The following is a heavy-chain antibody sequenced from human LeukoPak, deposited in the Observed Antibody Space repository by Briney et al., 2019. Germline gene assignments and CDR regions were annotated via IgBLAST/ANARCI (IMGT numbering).Heavy chain of an antibody. D-gene: IGHD2-8*01. CDR3: ASEGYGVKPFGS. J-gene: IGHJ5*01. CDR2: INPNSGET. V-gene: IGHV1-2*06. CDR1: GYTFTHHY. Sequence: GASVKVSCKVSGYTFTHHYLHWVRQAPGQGLEWMGRINPNSGETNYKDKLQGGITMTRATSISTAYLEVTRLTSDDTAVYYCASEGYGVKPFGSWGQGTLVIVSS.